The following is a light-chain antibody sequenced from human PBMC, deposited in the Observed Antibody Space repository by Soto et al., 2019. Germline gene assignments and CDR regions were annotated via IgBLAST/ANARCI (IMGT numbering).Light chain of an antibody. CDR1: QSISSW. Sequence: DIQMTQSPSTLSASVGDRVTITCRASQSISSWLAWYQQKPGKAPKLLIYDASTLQSGVPSRFSGSGSGTEFTLTISSLQPDDFATYYCQQSYSTLFTFGGGTKVEIK. CDR3: QQSYSTLFT. J-gene: IGKJ4*01. V-gene: IGKV1-5*01. CDR2: DAS.